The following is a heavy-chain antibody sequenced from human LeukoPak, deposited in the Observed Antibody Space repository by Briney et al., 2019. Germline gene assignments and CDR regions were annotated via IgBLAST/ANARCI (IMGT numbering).Heavy chain of an antibody. CDR2: TYYRGST. V-gene: IGHV4-59*01. CDR3: ARGDFDASGYSVPFDY. CDR1: GGSISSYY. D-gene: IGHD3-22*01. Sequence: SETLSPTCTVSGGSISSYYWSWVRQPPGKGLEWIGYTYYRGSTNYNPSLKSRVTISVGTSKNQFSLKLSSVTAADSAIYFCARGDFDASGYSVPFDYWGQGALVTVSS. J-gene: IGHJ4*02.